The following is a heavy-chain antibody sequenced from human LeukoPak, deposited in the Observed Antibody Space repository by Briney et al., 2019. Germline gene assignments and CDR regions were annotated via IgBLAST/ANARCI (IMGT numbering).Heavy chain of an antibody. CDR2: INPNSGGT. V-gene: IGHV1-2*02. Sequence: ASVKVSCKASGYTFTGYYMHWVRQAPGQRLEWMGWINPNSGGTNYAQKFQGRVTMTRDTSISTAYMELSRLRSDDTAVYYCARNGYNWNDNWFDPWGQGTLVTVSS. CDR3: ARNGYNWNDNWFDP. D-gene: IGHD1-1*01. CDR1: GYTFTGYY. J-gene: IGHJ5*02.